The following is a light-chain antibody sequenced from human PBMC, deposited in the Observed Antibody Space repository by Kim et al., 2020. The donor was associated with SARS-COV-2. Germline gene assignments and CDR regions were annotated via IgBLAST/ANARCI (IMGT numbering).Light chain of an antibody. V-gene: IGLV2-23*02. J-gene: IGLJ3*02. CDR1: NDDIGSHDL. CDR2: GVN. CDR3: CSYANGGTCV. Sequence: QSVLTQPASVSGSPGQSISVSCSGTNDDIGSHDLVSWYQQHPGIAPKLIIYGVNQRPSGVSSHFSGSKSGNTASLTISGLQADDEADFYCCSYANGGTCVFGGGTQLTVL.